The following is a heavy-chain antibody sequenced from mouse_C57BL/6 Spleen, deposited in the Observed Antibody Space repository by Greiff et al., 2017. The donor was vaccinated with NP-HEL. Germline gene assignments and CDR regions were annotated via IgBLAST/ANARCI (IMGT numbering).Heavy chain of an antibody. V-gene: IGHV3-6*01. CDR3: ARDYYGNTFDY. Sequence: EVKLQESGPGLVKPSQSLSLTCSVTGYSITSGYYWNWIRQFPGNKLEWMGYISYDGSNNYNPSLKNRISITRDTSKNQFFLKLNSVTTEDTATYYCARDYYGNTFDYWGQGTTLTVSS. CDR1: GYSITSGYY. CDR2: ISYDGSN. J-gene: IGHJ2*01. D-gene: IGHD2-1*01.